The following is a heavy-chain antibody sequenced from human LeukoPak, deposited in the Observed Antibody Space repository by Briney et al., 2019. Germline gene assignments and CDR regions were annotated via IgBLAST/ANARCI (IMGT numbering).Heavy chain of an antibody. CDR1: GFTFSSYS. CDR2: ISSSSSYI. CDR3: ATLGYCSSTSCYVGVHS. Sequence: PGGSLRLSCAASGFTFSSYSMNWVRQAPGKGLEWVSSISSSSSYIYYADSVKGRFTISRDNANNSLYLQMNSLRAEDTAVYYCATLGYCSSTSCYVGVHSWGQGTLVTVSS. D-gene: IGHD2-2*01. V-gene: IGHV3-21*01. J-gene: IGHJ4*02.